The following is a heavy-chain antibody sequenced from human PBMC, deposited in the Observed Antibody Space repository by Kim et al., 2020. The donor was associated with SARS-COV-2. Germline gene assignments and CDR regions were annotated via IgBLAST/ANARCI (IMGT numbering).Heavy chain of an antibody. Sequence: GGSLRLSCAASGFIFRRYGIHWVRQAPGKGLEWVAVISSNGTYKYYADSVKGRFTISRDNSKNMVSLQMNSLRAEDTALYYCTKYAYCTSTICPEAEYF. J-gene: IGHJ1*01. CDR1: GFIFRRYG. CDR3: TKYAYCTSTICPEAEYF. D-gene: IGHD2-2*01. CDR2: ISSNGTYK. V-gene: IGHV3-30*18.